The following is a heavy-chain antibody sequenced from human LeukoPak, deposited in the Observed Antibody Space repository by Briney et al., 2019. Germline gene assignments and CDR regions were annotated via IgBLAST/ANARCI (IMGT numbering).Heavy chain of an antibody. CDR3: ARDPLAAAGTTLDY. Sequence: ASVKVSCKASGYTFSNYGISWVRQAPGQGLEWMGWINPNSGGTNYAQKFQGRATMTRDTSISTAYMELSRLRSDDTAVYYCARDPLAAAGTTLDYWGQGTLVTVSS. CDR2: INPNSGGT. D-gene: IGHD6-13*01. V-gene: IGHV1-2*02. CDR1: GYTFSNYG. J-gene: IGHJ4*02.